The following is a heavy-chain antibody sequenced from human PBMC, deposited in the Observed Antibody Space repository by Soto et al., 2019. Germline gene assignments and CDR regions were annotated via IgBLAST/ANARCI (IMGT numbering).Heavy chain of an antibody. Sequence: QVPLQQWGAGLLKPSETLSLPCAVYGGSFSGYYWSWIRQPPGKGLEWIGEINHSGSTNYNPSPKRRFTISVDTSKNQCSLRLSSVTAADTVVYYCARGCSSTSCYPFDYWGQGTLVTVS. V-gene: IGHV4-34*01. CDR1: GGSFSGYY. D-gene: IGHD2-2*01. CDR2: INHSGST. CDR3: ARGCSSTSCYPFDY. J-gene: IGHJ4*02.